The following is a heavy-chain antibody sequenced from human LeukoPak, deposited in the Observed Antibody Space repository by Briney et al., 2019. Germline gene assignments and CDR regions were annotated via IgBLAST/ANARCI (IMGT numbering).Heavy chain of an antibody. V-gene: IGHV1-18*01. CDR2: ISAYYGNT. J-gene: IGHJ4*02. Sequence: ASVKVSCKASGYTFTSYGISWVRQAPGQGLKWMGWISAYYGNTNYAQKLQGRVIMTTDTSTSTAYMELRSLRSDDTAVYYCARSLSDYDILTGYPYYFDYWGQGTLVTVSS. CDR1: GYTFTSYG. D-gene: IGHD3-9*01. CDR3: ARSLSDYDILTGYPYYFDY.